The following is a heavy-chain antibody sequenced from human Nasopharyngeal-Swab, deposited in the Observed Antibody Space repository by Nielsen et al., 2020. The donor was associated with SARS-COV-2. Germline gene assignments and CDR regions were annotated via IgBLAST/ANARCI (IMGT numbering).Heavy chain of an antibody. CDR2: GYSGGST. CDR3: ASPVFGVVSDAFDL. D-gene: IGHD3-3*01. Sequence: GESLKISCAASGIFVSGNYMNWVRQAPGMSLEWVSVGYSGGSTFYADSVKGRFTISRDNSKNTLYLQMNNLRPEDTAMYYCASPVFGVVSDAFDLWGQGTMVTVSS. J-gene: IGHJ3*01. V-gene: IGHV3-53*01. CDR1: GIFVSGNY.